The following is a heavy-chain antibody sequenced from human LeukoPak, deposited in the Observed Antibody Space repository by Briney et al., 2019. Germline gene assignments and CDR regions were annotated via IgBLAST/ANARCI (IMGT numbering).Heavy chain of an antibody. V-gene: IGHV3-53*05. CDR1: GFTVSSNY. D-gene: IGHD2-2*01. CDR3: AKDARYCSSTSCYGGNFYYYYMDV. CDR2: IYSGGST. J-gene: IGHJ6*03. Sequence: GGSLRLSCAASGFTVSSNYMSWVRQAPGKGLEWVSVIYSGGSTYYADSVKGRFTISRDNSKNTLYLQMNSLRAEDTAVYYCAKDARYCSSTSCYGGNFYYYYMDVWGKGTTVTVSS.